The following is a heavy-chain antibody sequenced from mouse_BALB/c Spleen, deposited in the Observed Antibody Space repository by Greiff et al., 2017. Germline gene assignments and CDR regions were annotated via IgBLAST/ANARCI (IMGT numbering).Heavy chain of an antibody. J-gene: IGHJ2*01. CDR1: GYSITSDYA. CDR3: ARGATATGYFDY. Sequence: EVQGVESGPGLVKPSQSLSLTCTVTGYSITSDYAWNWIRQFPGNKLEWMGYISYSGSTSYNPSLKSRISITRDTSKNQFFLQLNSVTTEDTATYYCARGATATGYFDYWGQGTTLTVSS. V-gene: IGHV3-2*02. D-gene: IGHD1-2*01. CDR2: ISYSGST.